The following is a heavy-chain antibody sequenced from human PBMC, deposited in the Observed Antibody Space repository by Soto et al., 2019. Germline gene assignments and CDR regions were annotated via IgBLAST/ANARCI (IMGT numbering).Heavy chain of an antibody. Sequence: QVQLVESGGGLVKPGGSLRLSCGASGFTFSDFYMTWIRQAPGKGLEWVSYLTSSGSTTYYADSVKGRFTISRDNAKNSLYLQMDSLRAEDTAVYYCARAADSSGRHFDYWGQGSLVTVSS. CDR1: GFTFSDFY. V-gene: IGHV3-11*01. CDR3: ARAADSSGRHFDY. D-gene: IGHD3-22*01. CDR2: LTSSGSTT. J-gene: IGHJ4*02.